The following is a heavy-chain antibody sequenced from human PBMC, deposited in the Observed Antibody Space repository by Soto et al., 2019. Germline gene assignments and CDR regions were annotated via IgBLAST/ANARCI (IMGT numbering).Heavy chain of an antibody. V-gene: IGHV3-73*01. J-gene: IGHJ4*02. D-gene: IGHD3-3*01. CDR1: GFTFSGSA. CDR3: TIIMILEVVNPPLDY. CDR2: IRTKANKYAT. Sequence: GGSLRLSCAASGFTFSGSAIHWVRQASGKGLEWIGRIRTKANKYATDYAASVKGRFTISRDDSKNTAYLEMNSLKTEDTAVYYCTIIMILEVVNPPLDYWGQGTLVTVSS.